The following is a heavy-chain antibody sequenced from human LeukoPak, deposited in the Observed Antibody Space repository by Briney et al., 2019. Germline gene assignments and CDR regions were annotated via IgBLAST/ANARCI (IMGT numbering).Heavy chain of an antibody. CDR3: ATDLKGRLERRGFDY. D-gene: IGHD1-1*01. CDR1: GYTLTELS. CDR2: FDPENGET. Sequence: ASVKVSCKVSGYTLTELSMHWVRQAPGKGLEWMGGFDPENGETIYAQKFQGRVTMTEDTSTDTAYMELSSLRSEDTAVYYCATDLKGRLERRGFDYWGQGTLVTVSS. V-gene: IGHV1-24*01. J-gene: IGHJ4*02.